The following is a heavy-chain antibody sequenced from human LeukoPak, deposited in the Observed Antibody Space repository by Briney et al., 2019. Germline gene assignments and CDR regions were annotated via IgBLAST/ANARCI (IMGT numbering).Heavy chain of an antibody. CDR3: ARAYYDSSGYYYSLYYYMDV. V-gene: IGHV1-46*01. CDR1: GYTFTNYY. D-gene: IGHD3-22*01. CDR2: INPSIGTT. Sequence: ASVKVSCKASGYTFTNYYIHWVRQAPGQGLEWMGIINPSIGTTSYAQKFQGRITMTRDTSTSTVYMELSSLRSEDTAVYYCARAYYDSSGYYYSLYYYMDVWGKGTTVTVSS. J-gene: IGHJ6*03.